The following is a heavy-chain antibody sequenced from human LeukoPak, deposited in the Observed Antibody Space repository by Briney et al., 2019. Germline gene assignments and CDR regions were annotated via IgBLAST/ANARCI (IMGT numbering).Heavy chain of an antibody. CDR3: TTDEDWNYARKDV. V-gene: IGHV3-15*04. D-gene: IGHD1-7*01. CDR1: GFTFNYAW. Sequence: PGGSLRLSCAASGFTFNYAWMSWVRQVPGKGLEWVGQTVSEIDGGTTDYAAPVKGRFTISRDDSKSTLYLQMNSLKIEDTAVYYCTTDEDWNYARKDVWGRGATVIVSS. J-gene: IGHJ6*02. CDR2: TVSEIDGGTT.